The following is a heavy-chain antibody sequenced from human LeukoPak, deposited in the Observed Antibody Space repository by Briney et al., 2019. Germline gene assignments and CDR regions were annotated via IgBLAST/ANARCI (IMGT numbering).Heavy chain of an antibody. CDR3: ARGFVDTAMVPPGDDAFDI. Sequence: PGGSLRLSCAASGFTFSSYSMNWVRQAPGKGLEWVSSISSSSSYIYYADSVKVRFTISRDNAKNSLYLQMNSLRAEDTAVYYCARGFVDTAMVPPGDDAFDIWGQGTMVTVSS. J-gene: IGHJ3*02. V-gene: IGHV3-21*01. CDR1: GFTFSSYS. CDR2: ISSSSSYI. D-gene: IGHD5-18*01.